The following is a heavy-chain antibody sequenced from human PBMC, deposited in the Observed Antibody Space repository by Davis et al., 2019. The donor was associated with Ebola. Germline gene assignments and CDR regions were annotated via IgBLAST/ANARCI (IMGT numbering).Heavy chain of an antibody. Sequence: ASVKVSCKASGLTFTDYFIHWVRQAPGQGLEWMGRINPNFGGKIYAQKFQDRVTLTIDTSINTAYMELDSLRSDDTAVYYCARGHTYGRWDDWFDPWGQGTLVTVSS. V-gene: IGHV1-2*06. D-gene: IGHD1-26*01. CDR3: ARGHTYGRWDDWFDP. CDR2: INPNFGGK. CDR1: GLTFTDYF. J-gene: IGHJ5*02.